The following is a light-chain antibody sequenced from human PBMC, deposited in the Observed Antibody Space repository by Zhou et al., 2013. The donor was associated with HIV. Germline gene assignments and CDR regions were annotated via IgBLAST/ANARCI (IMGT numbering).Light chain of an antibody. CDR1: LDIGNY. V-gene: IGKV1-17*03. CDR3: QQYGSSPRIT. CDR2: VAS. Sequence: DIQMTQSPSAMSAAVGDRVTITCRASLDIGNYLAWFQQKAGKVPKRLIYVASNLESGVPSRFSGSGSGTEFTLTISGLQPEDFAVYYCQQYGSSPRITFGLGPSGYQT. J-gene: IGKJ3*01.